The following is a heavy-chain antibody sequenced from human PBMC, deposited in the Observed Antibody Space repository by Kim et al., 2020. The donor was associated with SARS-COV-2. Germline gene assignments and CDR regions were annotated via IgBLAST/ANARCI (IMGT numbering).Heavy chain of an antibody. Sequence: GGSLRLSCAASGFTFSSYWMHWVRQAPGKGLVWVSRLNSDGSSPSYADSVKGRFPISSDNAKNTLYLQMNSLRAEDTAVYYCARASMVRGVPPDYWGQGTLVTAS. V-gene: IGHV3-74*01. J-gene: IGHJ4*02. CDR1: GFTFSSYW. CDR3: ARASMVRGVPPDY. D-gene: IGHD3-10*01. CDR2: LNSDGSSP.